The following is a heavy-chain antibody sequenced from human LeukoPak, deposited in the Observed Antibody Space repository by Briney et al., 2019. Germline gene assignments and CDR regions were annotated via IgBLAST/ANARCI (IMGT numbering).Heavy chain of an antibody. J-gene: IGHJ6*02. CDR2: IYYSGTT. Sequence: SETLSLTCTVSGGSISSSSYYWGWIRQPPGMGLEWIGSIYYSGTTYYNPSLKSRVTISIDTSKNQFSLKLSPVTAADTAVYYCARVGVYYYYYGMDVWGQGTTVTVSS. CDR3: ARVGVYYYYYGMDV. D-gene: IGHD2-8*01. V-gene: IGHV4-39*07. CDR1: GGSISSSSYY.